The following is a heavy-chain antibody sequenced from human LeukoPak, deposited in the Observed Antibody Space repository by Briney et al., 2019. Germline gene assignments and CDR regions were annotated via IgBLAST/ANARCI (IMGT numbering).Heavy chain of an antibody. V-gene: IGHV1-69*05. CDR1: GGTFSSYA. D-gene: IGHD6-13*01. CDR3: ARERYSSTQWFPFDY. CDR2: IIPIFGTA. J-gene: IGHJ4*02. Sequence: ASVKVSCKASGGTFSSYAISWVRQAPGQGLEWMGGIIPIFGTANYAQKFQGRVTITTDESTSTAYMELSSLRSEDTAVYYCARERYSSTQWFPFDYWGQGTLVTVSS.